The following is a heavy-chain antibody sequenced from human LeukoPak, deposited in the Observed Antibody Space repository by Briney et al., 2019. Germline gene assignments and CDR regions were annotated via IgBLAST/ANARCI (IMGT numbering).Heavy chain of an antibody. D-gene: IGHD6-13*01. CDR2: IGGSGGST. CDR1: GFTFASCA. Sequence: GGSLRLSCTASGFTFASCAMSWVRQAPGKGLEWVSTIGGSGGSTYYADSVKGRFTISRDNSKNTLYLQMNSLRAEDTAVYYCAKETGSSWYVGNYYYYYGMDVWGQGTTVTVSS. CDR3: AKETGSSWYVGNYYYYYGMDV. V-gene: IGHV3-23*01. J-gene: IGHJ6*02.